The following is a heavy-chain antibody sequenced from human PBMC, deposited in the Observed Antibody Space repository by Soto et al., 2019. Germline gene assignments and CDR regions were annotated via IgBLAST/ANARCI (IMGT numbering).Heavy chain of an antibody. V-gene: IGHV3-74*01. CDR2: VDSDGSGT. J-gene: IGHJ4*02. CDR1: GITFSGYW. CDR3: ATVFEH. Sequence: EVQLVESGGGSVQPGGSLRLSCVASGITFSGYWMHWVRQVPVKGLVWVARVDSDGSGTSYADSVKGRFTISRDNAKNTLYLQMNSLRFEDTAVYYCATVFEHWGQGIPVTVSS.